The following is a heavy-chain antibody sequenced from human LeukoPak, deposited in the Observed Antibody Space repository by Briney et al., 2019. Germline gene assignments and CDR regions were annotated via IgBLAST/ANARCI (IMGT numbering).Heavy chain of an antibody. Sequence: GGSLRLSCAASGFTFSSYAMHWVRQAPGKGLEYVSAISSNGGSTYYANSVKGRFTISRDNSKNTLYLQMGSLRAEDMAVYYCARKYGYYPDLRYYYYGMDVWGQGTTVTVSS. CDR1: GFTFSSYA. CDR3: ARKYGYYPDLRYYYYGMDV. V-gene: IGHV3-64*01. CDR2: ISSNGGST. D-gene: IGHD3-3*01. J-gene: IGHJ6*02.